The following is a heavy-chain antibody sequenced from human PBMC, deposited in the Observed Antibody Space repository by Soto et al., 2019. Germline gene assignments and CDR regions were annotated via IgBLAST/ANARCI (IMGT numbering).Heavy chain of an antibody. D-gene: IGHD4-17*01. Sequence: QVQLQESGPGLVKPSETLSLTCTVSGGSISSYYWSWIRQPPGKGLEWIGYIYYSGSTNYNPSLKTRATISVDTSKNQFSLKLSSVTAADTAVYYCAIHYGDYAYYYGMDVWGQGTTVTVSS. CDR1: GGSISSYY. CDR2: IYYSGST. CDR3: AIHYGDYAYYYGMDV. V-gene: IGHV4-59*08. J-gene: IGHJ6*02.